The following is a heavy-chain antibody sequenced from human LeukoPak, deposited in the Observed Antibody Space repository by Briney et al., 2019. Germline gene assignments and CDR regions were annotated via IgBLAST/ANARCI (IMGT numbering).Heavy chain of an antibody. CDR1: GYTFTSYG. V-gene: IGHV1-18*01. CDR3: ARVVVMTTSGVAFDI. Sequence: ASVKVSCKASGYTFTSYGISWVRQAPGQGLEWMGWISAYNGNTNYAQKPQGRVTMTTDTSTSTAYMELRSLRSDDTAVYYCARVVVMTTSGVAFDIWGQGTMVTVSS. CDR2: ISAYNGNT. J-gene: IGHJ3*02. D-gene: IGHD3-22*01.